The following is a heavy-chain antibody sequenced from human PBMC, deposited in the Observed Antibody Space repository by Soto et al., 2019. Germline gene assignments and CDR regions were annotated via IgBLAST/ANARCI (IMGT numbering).Heavy chain of an antibody. V-gene: IGHV4-34*01. CDR3: ARGVGDYDFWSGSPRWAYYFDY. D-gene: IGHD3-3*01. J-gene: IGHJ4*02. Sequence: SETLSLTCAVFGGSFSGYYWSWIRQPPGKGLEWIGEINHSGSTNYNPSLKSRVTISVDTSKNQFSLKLSSVTAADTAVYYCARGVGDYDFWSGSPRWAYYFDYWGQGTLVTVSS. CDR1: GGSFSGYY. CDR2: INHSGST.